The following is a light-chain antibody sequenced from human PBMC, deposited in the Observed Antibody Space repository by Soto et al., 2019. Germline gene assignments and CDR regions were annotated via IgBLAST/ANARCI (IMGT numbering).Light chain of an antibody. V-gene: IGKV3-11*01. Sequence: PGEIATLSCMASQSVDSYLVWYQQKPGQAPRLLIFGASNRATGIPARFSGSGSGTDFTLTINSLEPEDFAVYYCQQRSSWPITFGQGTRLEIK. CDR1: QSVDSY. CDR3: QQRSSWPIT. CDR2: GAS. J-gene: IGKJ5*01.